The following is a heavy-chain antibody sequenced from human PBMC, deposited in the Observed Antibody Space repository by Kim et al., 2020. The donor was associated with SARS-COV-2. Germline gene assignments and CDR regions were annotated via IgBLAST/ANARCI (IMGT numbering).Heavy chain of an antibody. J-gene: IGHJ4*02. Sequence: ASVKVSCKASVYTFTSYYMHWVRQAPGQGLEWMGIINPSGGSTSYAQKFQGRVTMTRDTSTSTVYMELSSLRSEDTAVYYCARDLAGGDYVWGSYRPPGDSWGQGTLVTVSS. D-gene: IGHD3-16*02. CDR1: VYTFTSYY. CDR3: ARDLAGGDYVWGSYRPPGDS. V-gene: IGHV1-46*01. CDR2: INPSGGST.